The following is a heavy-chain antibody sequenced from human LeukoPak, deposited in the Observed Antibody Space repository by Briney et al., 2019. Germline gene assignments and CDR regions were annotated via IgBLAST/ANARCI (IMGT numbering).Heavy chain of an antibody. Sequence: SETLSLTCTVSGGSIGSHCYNWVRQPPEKGLGWIGCVYYSGSTNYNPSLKSRSVDTSKNQFSLNLNSVTAADTAVYYCARGVRLWSQGTLVTVSS. J-gene: IGHJ4*02. D-gene: IGHD3-10*01. CDR3: ARGVRL. CDR1: GGSIGSHC. CDR2: VYYSGST. V-gene: IGHV4-59*11.